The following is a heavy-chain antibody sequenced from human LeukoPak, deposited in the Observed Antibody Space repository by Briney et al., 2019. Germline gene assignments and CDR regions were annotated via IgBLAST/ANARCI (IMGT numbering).Heavy chain of an antibody. CDR1: GFTFSSYG. D-gene: IGHD2-15*01. V-gene: IGHV3-23*01. Sequence: GRTLRLSCAASGFTFSSYGMSWVRKAPGKGLDWVSAISGSGGSTYYADSVKGRFTISRDNSKNTLYLQMNSLRAEDAAVYYCARDRWGPGGYFDYWGQGTLVTVSS. J-gene: IGHJ4*02. CDR2: ISGSGGST. CDR3: ARDRWGPGGYFDY.